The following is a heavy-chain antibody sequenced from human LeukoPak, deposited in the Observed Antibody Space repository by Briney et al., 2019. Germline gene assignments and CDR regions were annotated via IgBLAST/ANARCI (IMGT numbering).Heavy chain of an antibody. D-gene: IGHD6-19*01. CDR2: ISGSGGST. J-gene: IGHJ4*02. CDR1: GFTFSSYA. V-gene: IGHV3-23*01. CDR3: AKGDGRRGWLSLFDY. Sequence: PGGSLRLSCAASGFTFSSYAMSWVRQAPGKGLEWVSAISGSGGSTYYADSVKGRFTISRDNSKNTLYLQMNSLRAEDTAVYYCAKGDGRRGWLSLFDYWGQGTLVTVSS.